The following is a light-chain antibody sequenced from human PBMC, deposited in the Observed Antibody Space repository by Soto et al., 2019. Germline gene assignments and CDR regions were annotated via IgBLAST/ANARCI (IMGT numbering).Light chain of an antibody. V-gene: IGKV3-20*01. Sequence: EIVLTQSPGTLSLSPGERATLSCRASQSISSSYLAWYQQKPGQAPRLLIYGASSRATGIPDRFSGTGSGTDFTLTISRLEPEDFAVYYCQQYDRSPQTFGQGTKVEIK. J-gene: IGKJ1*01. CDR1: QSISSSY. CDR2: GAS. CDR3: QQYDRSPQT.